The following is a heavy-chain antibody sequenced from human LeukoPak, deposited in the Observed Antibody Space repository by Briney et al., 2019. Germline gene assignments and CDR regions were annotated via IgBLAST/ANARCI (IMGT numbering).Heavy chain of an antibody. D-gene: IGHD3-10*01. CDR1: GFTFSSDA. Sequence: GGSLRLSCAASGFTFSSDAMSWVRQAPGKGLEWVSAISGSGGSTYYADSVKGRFTISRDNSKNTLYLQMNSLRAEDTAVYYCAKDGGLLWFGELPRTFYYMDVWGKGTTVTVSS. CDR3: AKDGGLLWFGELPRTFYYMDV. J-gene: IGHJ6*03. V-gene: IGHV3-23*01. CDR2: ISGSGGST.